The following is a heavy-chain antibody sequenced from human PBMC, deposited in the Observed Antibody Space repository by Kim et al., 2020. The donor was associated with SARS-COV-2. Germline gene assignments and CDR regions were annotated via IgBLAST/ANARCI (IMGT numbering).Heavy chain of an antibody. J-gene: IGHJ4*02. CDR3: ARAPDYDFWSGYYYFDY. Sequence: FQGRVTMTRDTSISTAYMELSRLRSDDTAVYYCARAPDYDFWSGYYYFDYWGQGTLVTVSS. D-gene: IGHD3-3*01. V-gene: IGHV1-2*02.